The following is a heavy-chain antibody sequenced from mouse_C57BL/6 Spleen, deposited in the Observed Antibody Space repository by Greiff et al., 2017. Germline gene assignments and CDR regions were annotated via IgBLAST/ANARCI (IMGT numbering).Heavy chain of an antibody. CDR3: ARNPPIATDPYWYFDV. CDR1: GFSLTSYA. D-gene: IGHD1-1*01. V-gene: IGHV2-9-1*01. Sequence: VQLQESGPGLVAPSQSLSITCTVSGFSLTSYAISWVRQPPGKGLEWLGVLWTGGGTNYNSALKSRLSISKDNSKSQVFLKMNRLQTDDSARYYCARNPPIATDPYWYFDVWGTGTTVTVSS. J-gene: IGHJ1*03. CDR2: LWTGGGT.